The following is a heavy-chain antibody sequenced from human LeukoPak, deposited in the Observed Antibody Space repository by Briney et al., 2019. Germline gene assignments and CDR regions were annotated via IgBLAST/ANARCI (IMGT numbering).Heavy chain of an antibody. V-gene: IGHV3-21*01. CDR2: ISSSSSYI. CDR1: GFTFSSYS. D-gene: IGHD4-11*01. CDR3: ARDPYSGLFDY. Sequence: NPGGSLGLSCAASGFTFSSYSMNWVRQAPGKGLEWVSSISSSSSYIYYAGSVKGRFTISRDNAKNSLYLQMNSLRAEDTAVYYCARDPYSGLFDYWGQGTLVTVSS. J-gene: IGHJ4*02.